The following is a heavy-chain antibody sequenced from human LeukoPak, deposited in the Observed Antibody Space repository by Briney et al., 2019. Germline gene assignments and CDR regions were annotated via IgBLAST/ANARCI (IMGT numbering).Heavy chain of an antibody. V-gene: IGHV4-59*01. J-gene: IGHJ3*02. CDR3: ARDYSMTHAFDI. Sequence: SETLSLTCTVSGGSMSDYYWSWIRQPPGKGLEWIGYIYSTGSTNYNPSLKSRVTISVDTSKNQFSLKLSSVIAADTALYYCARDYSMTHAFDIWGQGPLVPVSS. D-gene: IGHD1-26*01. CDR1: GGSMSDYY. CDR2: IYSTGST.